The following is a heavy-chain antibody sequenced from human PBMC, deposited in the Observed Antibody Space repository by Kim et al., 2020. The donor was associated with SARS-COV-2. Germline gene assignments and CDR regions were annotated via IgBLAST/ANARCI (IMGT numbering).Heavy chain of an antibody. Sequence: GGSLRLSCPASGFTFETYWMSWVRQAPGKGLEWVARIKPDGSDKFYVDSAKGRFTISRDNARNSLFLQMNSLRPEDTAVYFCARAVNSDYWGQGTLVTVS. D-gene: IGHD2-21*01. CDR2: IKPDGSDK. V-gene: IGHV3-7*01. CDR1: GFTFETYW. CDR3: ARAVNSDY. J-gene: IGHJ4*02.